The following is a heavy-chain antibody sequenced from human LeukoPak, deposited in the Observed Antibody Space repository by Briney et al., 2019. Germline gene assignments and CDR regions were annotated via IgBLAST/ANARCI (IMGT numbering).Heavy chain of an antibody. D-gene: IGHD2-21*01. J-gene: IGHJ4*02. V-gene: IGHV3-23*01. CDR3: AKGSIMPWV. CDR1: GFTFSSYA. Sequence: GGSLRLSCAASGFTFSSYAMSWVRQAPGKGLEWVSAISASGTSPYYTDSVKGRFTISRDTSKNTLPLQMNSLRVDDTAVYYCAKGSIMPWVGGQGTLVTVSS. CDR2: ISASGTSP.